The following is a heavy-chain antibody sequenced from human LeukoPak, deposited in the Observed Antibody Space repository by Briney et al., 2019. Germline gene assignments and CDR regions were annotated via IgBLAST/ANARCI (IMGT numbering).Heavy chain of an antibody. CDR3: ARGALSGFSTFWVDR. J-gene: IGHJ5*02. CDR2: IKRDGSER. D-gene: IGHD2/OR15-2a*01. V-gene: IGHV3-7*01. Sequence: GGSLRLSCAASGFSFSNYYMIWVRQAPGKGLEWVANIKRDGSERYYVDSVEGRFTISRDNPQNSLYLQMNSLRAEDTAVYYCARGALSGFSTFWVDRWGQGTLVTVSS. CDR1: GFSFSNYY.